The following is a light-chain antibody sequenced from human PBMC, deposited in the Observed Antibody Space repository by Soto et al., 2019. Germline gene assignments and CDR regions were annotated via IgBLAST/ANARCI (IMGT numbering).Light chain of an antibody. J-gene: IGLJ1*01. V-gene: IGLV2-14*01. CDR1: SSDIGDSNF. CDR3: SSYTSTTTVRFV. Sequence: SALAQPASVSGSPGQSITISCTGTSSDIGDSNFVSWYQHHPGKAPKLLIYDVSDRPSRISSRFSGSKSANTASLTISGLQAEDEALYYCSSYTSTTTVRFVFGTGTKVTVL. CDR2: DVS.